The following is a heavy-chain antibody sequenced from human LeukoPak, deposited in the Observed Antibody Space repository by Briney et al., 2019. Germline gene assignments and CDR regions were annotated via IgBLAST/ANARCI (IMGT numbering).Heavy chain of an antibody. CDR2: IYYSGST. Sequence: KPSETLSLTCTVSGGSISSGDYYWSWIRQPPGKGLEWIGYIYYSGSTYYNPSLKSRVTISVDTSKNQFSLKLSSVTAADTAVYYCAKFCSSTSCYIGAFDIWGQGTMVTVSS. J-gene: IGHJ3*02. CDR3: AKFCSSTSCYIGAFDI. D-gene: IGHD2-2*02. V-gene: IGHV4-30-4*01. CDR1: GGSISSGDYY.